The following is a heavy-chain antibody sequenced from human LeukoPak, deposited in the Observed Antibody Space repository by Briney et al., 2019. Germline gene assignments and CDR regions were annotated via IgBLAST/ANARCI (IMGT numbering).Heavy chain of an antibody. D-gene: IGHD6-13*01. Sequence: ASVKVSCKASGYTFTGYYMHWVRQAPGQGLEWMGWINPNSGGTNYAQKFQGWVTMTRDTSISTAYMELSRLRSDDTAVYYCARDGAAAAGTHFDYWGQGTLVTVSS. CDR3: ARDGAAAAGTHFDY. J-gene: IGHJ4*02. CDR2: INPNSGGT. V-gene: IGHV1-2*04. CDR1: GYTFTGYY.